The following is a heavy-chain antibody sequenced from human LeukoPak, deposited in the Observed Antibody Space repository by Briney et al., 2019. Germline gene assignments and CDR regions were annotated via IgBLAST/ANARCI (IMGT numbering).Heavy chain of an antibody. J-gene: IGHJ4*02. Sequence: GGSLRLSCAASGSTVSSNHMNWVRQAPGKGLEWVSIIYYGGNTFYADSVKGRFTISRDISKNTLYLQINSLRAEDTAVYYCAALSGVGVKIGFDHWGQGALVVVSS. CDR2: IYYGGNT. V-gene: IGHV3-66*01. D-gene: IGHD1-26*01. CDR1: GSTVSSNH. CDR3: AALSGVGVKIGFDH.